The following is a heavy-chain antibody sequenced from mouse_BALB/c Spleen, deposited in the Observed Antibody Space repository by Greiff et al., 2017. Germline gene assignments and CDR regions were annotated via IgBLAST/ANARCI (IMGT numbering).Heavy chain of an antibody. CDR3: ARDQGLRIYAMDY. V-gene: IGHV3-6*02. CDR2: ISYDGSN. D-gene: IGHD2-4*01. Sequence: ESGPGLVKPSQSLSLTCSVTGYSITSGYYWNWIRQFPGNKLEWMGYISYDGSNNYNPSLKNRISITRDTSKNQFFLKLNSVTTEDTATYYCARDQGLRIYAMDYWGQGTSVTVSS. J-gene: IGHJ4*01. CDR1: GYSITSGYY.